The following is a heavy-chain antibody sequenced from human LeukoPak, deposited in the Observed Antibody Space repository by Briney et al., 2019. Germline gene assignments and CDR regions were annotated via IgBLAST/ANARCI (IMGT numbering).Heavy chain of an antibody. CDR3: AKGEAYCGGDCYPD. J-gene: IGHJ4*02. D-gene: IGHD2-21*02. CDR2: VSGGSAGST. Sequence: GGSLRLSCAASGFTFSSYTMNWVRQAPGKGLEWVSSVSGGSAGSTYYADSVKGRFTISRDSSKNTLYLQMKSLRAEDTAVYYCAKGEAYCGGDCYPDWGQGTLVTVSS. V-gene: IGHV3-23*01. CDR1: GFTFSSYT.